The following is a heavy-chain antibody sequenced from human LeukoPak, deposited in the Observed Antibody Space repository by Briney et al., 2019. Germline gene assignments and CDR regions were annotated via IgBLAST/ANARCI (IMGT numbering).Heavy chain of an antibody. Sequence: SETLSLTCAVYGGSFSGYYWSWIRQPPGKGLEWIGEINHSGSTNYNPSLKSRVTISVDTSKNQFSLKLSSVTAADTAVYYCARGRGDSGSYYADYWGQGTLATVSS. CDR1: GGSFSGYY. CDR2: INHSGST. J-gene: IGHJ4*02. V-gene: IGHV4-34*01. CDR3: ARGRGDSGSYYADY. D-gene: IGHD1-26*01.